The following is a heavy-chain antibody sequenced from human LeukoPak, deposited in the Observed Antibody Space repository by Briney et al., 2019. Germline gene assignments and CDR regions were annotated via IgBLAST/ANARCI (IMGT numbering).Heavy chain of an antibody. J-gene: IGHJ4*02. CDR1: GFTFSSYW. Sequence: PGGSLRLSCAASGFTFSSYWMHWVRQAPGKGLVWVSRINSDGSSTSYADSVKGRFTISRDNSKNTIYLQMNSLRAEDTAIYYCAKRSSTSSGYFDFWGRGTLVTVSS. CDR3: AKRSSTSSGYFDF. V-gene: IGHV3-74*01. CDR2: INSDGSST. D-gene: IGHD3-22*01.